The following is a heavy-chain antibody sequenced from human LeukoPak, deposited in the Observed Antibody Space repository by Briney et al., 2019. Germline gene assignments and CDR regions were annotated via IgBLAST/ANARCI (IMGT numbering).Heavy chain of an antibody. V-gene: IGHV3-23*01. D-gene: IGHD1-26*01. CDR2: ISGSGGST. CDR1: GFTFSSYA. J-gene: IGHJ4*02. CDR3: AKDGRGRSGSYWDFDY. Sequence: GGSLRLSCAASGFTFSSYAMSWVRQAPWKGLEWVSAISGSGGSTYYTDSVKGRFTISRDNSKNTLYLQMNSLRAEDTAVYYCAKDGRGRSGSYWDFDYWGQGTLVTVSS.